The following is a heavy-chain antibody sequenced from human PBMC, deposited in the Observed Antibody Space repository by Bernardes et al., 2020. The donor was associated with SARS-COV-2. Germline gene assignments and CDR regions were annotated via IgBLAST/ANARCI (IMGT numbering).Heavy chain of an antibody. CDR1: GFTFSNAW. CDR3: ARGPTEWELLNYYYGMDV. D-gene: IGHD1-26*01. V-gene: IGHV3-33*08. CDR2: IWYDGSNK. Sequence: GGSLRLSRAASGFTFSNAWMSWVRQAPGKGLEWVAVIWYDGSNKYYADSVKGRFTISRDNSKNTLYLQMNSLRAEDTAVYYCARGPTEWELLNYYYGMDVWGQGTTVTVSS. J-gene: IGHJ6*02.